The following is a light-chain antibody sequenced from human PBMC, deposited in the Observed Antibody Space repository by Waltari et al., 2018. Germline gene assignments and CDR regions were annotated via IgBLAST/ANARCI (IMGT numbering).Light chain of an antibody. J-gene: IGKJ2*01. CDR1: QGVTTW. CDR3: QQAHTFPYT. V-gene: IGKV1-12*01. CDR2: GAS. Sequence: DLQMTQSPSSVSASVGDSVTITCRASQGVTTWVAWYQQEPGKAPKLLIYGASRLQTGVPSRFTGTGSGTDFSLTISSLQPDDFATYYCQQAHTFPYTFGQGTKLEIK.